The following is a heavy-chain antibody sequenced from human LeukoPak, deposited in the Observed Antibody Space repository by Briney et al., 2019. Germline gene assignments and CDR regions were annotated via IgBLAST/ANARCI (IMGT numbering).Heavy chain of an antibody. CDR3: ARAEVTTTFGVVSNWFDP. D-gene: IGHD3-3*01. J-gene: IGHJ5*02. Sequence: SETLSLTCTVSGGSISSYYWSWIRQPPGKGLEWIGYIYYSGSTNYNPSLKSRVTISVDTSKNQFSLKLSSVTAADTAVYYCARAEVTTTFGVVSNWFDPWGQGTLVTVSS. V-gene: IGHV4-59*01. CDR2: IYYSGST. CDR1: GGSISSYY.